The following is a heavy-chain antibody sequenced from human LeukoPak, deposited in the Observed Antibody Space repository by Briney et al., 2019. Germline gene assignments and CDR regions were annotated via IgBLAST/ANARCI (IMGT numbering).Heavy chain of an antibody. CDR2: IKQDGSEK. J-gene: IGHJ6*03. V-gene: IGHV3-7*01. CDR1: GFTFSSYW. D-gene: IGHD6-13*01. Sequence: GSLRLSCAASGFTFSSYWMSWVRQAPGKGLEWVANIKQDGSEKYYVDSVKGRFTISRDNAKNSLYLQMNSLRAEDTAVYYCARFGPNSSSWYDYYYTDVWGKGTTVTVSS. CDR3: ARFGPNSSSWYDYYYTDV.